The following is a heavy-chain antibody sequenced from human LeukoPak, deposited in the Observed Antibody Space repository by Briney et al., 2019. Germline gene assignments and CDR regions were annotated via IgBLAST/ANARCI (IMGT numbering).Heavy chain of an antibody. CDR2: INPNSGGT. V-gene: IGHV1-2*02. Sequence: ASVKVSCKASGYTFTGYYMHWVRQAPGQGLEWMGWINPNSGGTNYAQKFQGRVTMTRDTSISTAYMELSRLRSDDTAVYYCARYCSSTSCYNWFDPWGQGTLVTVSS. D-gene: IGHD2-2*01. J-gene: IGHJ5*02. CDR1: GYTFTGYY. CDR3: ARYCSSTSCYNWFDP.